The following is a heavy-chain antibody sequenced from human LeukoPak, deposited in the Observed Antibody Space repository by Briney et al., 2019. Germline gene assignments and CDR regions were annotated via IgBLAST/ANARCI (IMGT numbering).Heavy chain of an antibody. CDR3: ARGEGYCSSTSCYTYYYGMDV. CDR2: IYYSGGT. Sequence: TLSLTCTVSGGSISSGGYYWSWIRQHPGKGLEWIGYIYYSGGTYYNPSLKSRVTISVDTSKNQFSLKLSSVTAADTAVYYCARGEGYCSSTSCYTYYYGMDVWGQGTTVTVSS. J-gene: IGHJ6*02. V-gene: IGHV4-31*03. CDR1: GGSISSGGYY. D-gene: IGHD2-2*02.